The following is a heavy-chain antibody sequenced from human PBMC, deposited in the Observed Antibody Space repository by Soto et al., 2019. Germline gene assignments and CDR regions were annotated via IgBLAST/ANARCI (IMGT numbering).Heavy chain of an antibody. CDR2: IYYTGST. V-gene: IGHV4-31*03. CDR1: GASIRSGGYY. Sequence: SETLSLTCSVSGASIRSGGYYWSWLRQSPGKGLEWIGHIYYTGSTFYSPSLKSRLTISLDTSKNQFSLDLRSVTAADTAMYYCARVEMASIKWGRGTLVTVSS. J-gene: IGHJ4*02. CDR3: ARVEMASIK.